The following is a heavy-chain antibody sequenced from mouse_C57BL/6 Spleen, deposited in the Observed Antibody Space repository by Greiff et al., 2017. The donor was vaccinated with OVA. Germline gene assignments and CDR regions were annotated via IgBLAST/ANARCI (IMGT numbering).Heavy chain of an antibody. CDR2: INPGSGGT. V-gene: IGHV1-54*01. J-gene: IGHJ3*01. D-gene: IGHD1-1*01. Sequence: VKLQESGAELVRPGTSVKVSCKASGYAFTNYLIEWVKQRPGQGLEWIGVINPGSGGTNYNEKFKGKATLTADKSSSTAYMQLSSLTSEDSAVYFCAREGKASYGSFSWFAYWGQGTLVTVSA. CDR1: GYAFTNYL. CDR3: AREGKASYGSFSWFAY.